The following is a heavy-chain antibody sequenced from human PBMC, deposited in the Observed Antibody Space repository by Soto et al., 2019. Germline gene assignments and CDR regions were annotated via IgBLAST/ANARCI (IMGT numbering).Heavy chain of an antibody. CDR2: IYSGGST. CDR1: GFTVSSNY. J-gene: IGHJ6*02. Sequence: AGGSLRLSCAASGFTVSSNYMSWVRQAPGKGLEWVSVIYSGGSTYYADSVKGRFTISRDNSKNTLYLQMNSLRAEDTAVYYCARDKGSYSSGWYSNYYYGMDVWGQGTKVTVS. D-gene: IGHD6-19*01. V-gene: IGHV3-53*01. CDR3: ARDKGSYSSGWYSNYYYGMDV.